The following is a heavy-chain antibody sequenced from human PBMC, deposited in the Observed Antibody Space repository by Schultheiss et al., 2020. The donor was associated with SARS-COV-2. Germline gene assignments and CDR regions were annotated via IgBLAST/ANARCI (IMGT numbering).Heavy chain of an antibody. CDR3: AKDRPYYYDSSGYYGMDV. CDR2: ISWNSGSI. V-gene: IGHV3-9*01. Sequence: GGSLSLSCAASGFTFSDYYMNWIRHTPGKGLEWVSGISWNSGSIGYADSVKGRFTISRDNAKNSLYLQMNSLRAEDTALYYCAKDRPYYYDSSGYYGMDVWGQGTTVTVSS. CDR1: GFTFSDYY. J-gene: IGHJ6*02. D-gene: IGHD3-22*01.